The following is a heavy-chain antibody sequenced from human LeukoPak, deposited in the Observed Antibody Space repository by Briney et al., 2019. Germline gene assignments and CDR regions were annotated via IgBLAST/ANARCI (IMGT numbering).Heavy chain of an antibody. CDR2: MNPNTGRT. D-gene: IGHD3-22*01. CDR3: ARLSQTPDYYSSGGYYYLGY. CDR1: RYTFSSYD. Sequence: ATVKVSCKASRYTFSSYDINRVREAAGQGLEWMGWMNPNTGRTGFAQKFQGRLTMTRDTSISTAYMELSSLRSEDTAVYYCARLSQTPDYYSSGGYYYLGYWGQGTPVTVSS. J-gene: IGHJ4*02. V-gene: IGHV1-8*01.